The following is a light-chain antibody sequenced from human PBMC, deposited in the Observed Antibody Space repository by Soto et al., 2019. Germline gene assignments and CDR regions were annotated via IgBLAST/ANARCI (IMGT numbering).Light chain of an antibody. J-gene: IGKJ4*01. CDR1: QSVSSD. CDR3: QQYNDWPPLT. V-gene: IGKV3-15*01. Sequence: IVMTQSPDTLSVSPGERATLSCRASQSVSSDLAWYQQTPGQAPGLLIYGASTRATGVPARFSGSGSGTEFTLTISSLQSEDFAVYYCQQYNDWPPLTFGGGTKVGMK. CDR2: GAS.